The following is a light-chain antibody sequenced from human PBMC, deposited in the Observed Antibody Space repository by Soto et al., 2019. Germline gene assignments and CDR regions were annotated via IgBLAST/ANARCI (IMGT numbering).Light chain of an antibody. Sequence: NFMLTQPHSVSESPGKTVTISCTRSSGSIASNYVQWYQQRPGSAPTTVIYEDNQRPSGVPDRFSGSIDSSSNSASLTISGLKTEDEADYYCQSYDSSHPVFGGGTQLTV. CDR1: SGSIASNY. CDR3: QSYDSSHPV. CDR2: EDN. J-gene: IGLJ7*01. V-gene: IGLV6-57*04.